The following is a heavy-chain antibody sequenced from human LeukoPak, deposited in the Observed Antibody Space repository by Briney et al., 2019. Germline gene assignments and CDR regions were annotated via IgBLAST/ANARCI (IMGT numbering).Heavy chain of an antibody. CDR1: GFTFSTYW. J-gene: IGHJ4*02. Sequence: GGSLRLSCSASGFTFSTYWMVWVRHAPGKGLLWVSHIDSDGSRTGYADPVKGRFTMSRDNAKNTLYLQMNSLRAEDTAVYFCARAAYSSSPDYWGQGTLVTVSS. CDR3: ARAAYSSSPDY. V-gene: IGHV3-74*01. CDR2: IDSDGSRT. D-gene: IGHD6-6*01.